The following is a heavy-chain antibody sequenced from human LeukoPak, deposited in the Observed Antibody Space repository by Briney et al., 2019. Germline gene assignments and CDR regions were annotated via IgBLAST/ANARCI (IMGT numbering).Heavy chain of an antibody. CDR1: GFSVRNNY. V-gene: IGHV3-11*04. CDR2: ISSSGSTI. CDR3: AELGITMIGGV. D-gene: IGHD3-10*02. J-gene: IGHJ6*04. Sequence: GGSLRLSCVVSGFSVRNNYVSWVRQAPGKGLEWVSYISSSGSTIYYADSVKGRFTISRDNAKNSLYLQMNSLRAEDTAVYYCAELGITMIGGVWGKGTTVTISS.